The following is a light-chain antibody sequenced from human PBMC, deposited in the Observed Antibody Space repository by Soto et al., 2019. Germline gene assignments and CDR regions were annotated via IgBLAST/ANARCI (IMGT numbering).Light chain of an antibody. Sequence: QSVLTQPASVSGSPGQSITISCTGTSSDVGGYNYVSWYQQHPGKAPKLMIYEVSNRPSGVSNRFSGSKSGNTASLTISGLQAEDEADYYCSSYTSSSTGVFGGGTKLTV. CDR2: EVS. CDR3: SSYTSSSTGV. J-gene: IGLJ2*01. CDR1: SSDVGGYNY. V-gene: IGLV2-14*01.